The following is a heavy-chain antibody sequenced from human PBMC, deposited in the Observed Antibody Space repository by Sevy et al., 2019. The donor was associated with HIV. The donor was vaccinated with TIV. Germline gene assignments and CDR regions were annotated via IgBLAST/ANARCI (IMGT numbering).Heavy chain of an antibody. CDR2: FDPEDGET. CDR1: GYTLTELS. V-gene: IGHV1-24*01. Sequence: ASVKVSCKVSGYTLTELSMHWVRQAPGKGLEWMGGFDPEDGETIYAQTFQGRVTMTEDTSTDTAYMELSSLRSEDTAVYYCATGNYYDSSGYYYIYFQHWGQGTLVTVSS. D-gene: IGHD3-22*01. J-gene: IGHJ1*01. CDR3: ATGNYYDSSGYYYIYFQH.